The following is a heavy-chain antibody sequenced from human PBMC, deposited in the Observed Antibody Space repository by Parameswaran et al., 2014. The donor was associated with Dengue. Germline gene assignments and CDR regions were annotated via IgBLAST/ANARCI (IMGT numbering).Heavy chain of an antibody. CDR2: IYYSGST. J-gene: IGHJ4*02. D-gene: IGHD5-18*01. Sequence: RWIRQPPGKGLEWIGYIYYSGSTYYNPSLKSRVTISVDTSKNQFSLKLSSVTAADTAVYYCARGGYSYGHRADYWGQGTLVTVSS. CDR3: ARGGYSYGHRADY. V-gene: IGHV4-30-4*01.